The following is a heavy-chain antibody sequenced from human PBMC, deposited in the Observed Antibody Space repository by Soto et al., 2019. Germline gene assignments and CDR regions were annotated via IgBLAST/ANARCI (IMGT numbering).Heavy chain of an antibody. CDR2: INHSGST. Sequence: QVQLQQWGAGLLKPSETLSLTCAVHGGSFSGYYWSWIRQPPGKGLEWIGEINHSGSTNYNPSLKSRVTISVDTSKNRFSLKLSSVTAADTAVYYCARGRYDYVWGSYRRPFDYWGQGTLVTVSS. CDR3: ARGRYDYVWGSYRRPFDY. V-gene: IGHV4-34*01. D-gene: IGHD3-16*02. CDR1: GGSFSGYY. J-gene: IGHJ4*02.